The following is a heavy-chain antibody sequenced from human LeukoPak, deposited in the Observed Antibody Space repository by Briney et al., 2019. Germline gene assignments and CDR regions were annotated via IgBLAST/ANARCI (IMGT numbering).Heavy chain of an antibody. J-gene: IGHJ4*02. V-gene: IGHV1-18*01. CDR2: ISAYNGNT. CDR3: ARDPLYGGYPDY. Sequence: ASVKVSCKASGYSFTSYAISWVRQAPGQGLEWMGWISAYNGNTNYAQKLQGRVTMTTDTSTSTAYMELRSLRSDDTAVYYCARDPLYGGYPDYWGQGTLVTVSS. CDR1: GYSFTSYA. D-gene: IGHD1-26*01.